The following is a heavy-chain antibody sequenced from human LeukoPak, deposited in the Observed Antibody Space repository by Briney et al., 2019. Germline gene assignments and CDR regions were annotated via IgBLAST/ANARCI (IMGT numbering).Heavy chain of an antibody. Sequence: SGPTLVNPTQTLTLTCTFSGFSLSTSGMCVSWIRQPPGKALEWLALIDWDDDKYYSTYLKTRLTISKDTSKNQVVLTMTNMDPVDTATYYCARIAVGATSRGFDYWGQGTLVTVSS. CDR2: IDWDDDK. CDR3: ARIAVGATSRGFDY. V-gene: IGHV2-70*01. J-gene: IGHJ4*02. D-gene: IGHD1-26*01. CDR1: GFSLSTSGMC.